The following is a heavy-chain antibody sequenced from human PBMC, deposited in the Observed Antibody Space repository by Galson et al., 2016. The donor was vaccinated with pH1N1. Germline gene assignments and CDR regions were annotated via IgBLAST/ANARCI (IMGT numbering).Heavy chain of an antibody. CDR2: IIGMFAKT. J-gene: IGHJ4*01. D-gene: IGHD2-21*02. V-gene: IGHV1-69*13. CDR1: GGTFSSFG. CDR3: ARSPGYMVTALVN. Sequence: SVKVSCKASGGTFSSFGISWVRQAPGQGLEWMGGIIGMFAKTNYAQKFQGRVTITADELTSTAYMDLSSLTSEDTAVYYCARSPGYMVTALVNWGHGTLVAVSS.